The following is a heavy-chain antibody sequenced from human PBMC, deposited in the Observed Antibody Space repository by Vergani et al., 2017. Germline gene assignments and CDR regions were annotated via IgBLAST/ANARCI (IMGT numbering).Heavy chain of an antibody. CDR2: IGTAGDT. D-gene: IGHD3-10*01. V-gene: IGHV3-13*01. J-gene: IGHJ4*02. Sequence: EVQLLESGGGLVQPGGSLRLSCAASGFTFSSYDMHWVRQATGKGLEWVSAIGTAGDTYYPGSVKGRFTISRENAKNSLYLQMNSLRAGDTAVYYCARGRCGEFGLCYFDYWGQGTLVTVSS. CDR1: GFTFSSYD. CDR3: ARGRCGEFGLCYFDY.